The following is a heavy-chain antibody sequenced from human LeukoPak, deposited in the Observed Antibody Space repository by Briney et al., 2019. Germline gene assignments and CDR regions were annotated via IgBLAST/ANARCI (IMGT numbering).Heavy chain of an antibody. CDR2: ISYDGSNK. Sequence: GRSLRLSCAASGFTFSSYGMHWVRQAPGKGLEGVAVISYDGSNKYYADSVKGRFTISRDNSKNTLYLQMNSLRAEDTAEYYCAKDFSDIVATIGGCADYWGQGTLVTVSS. V-gene: IGHV3-30*18. J-gene: IGHJ4*02. D-gene: IGHD5-12*01. CDR1: GFTFSSYG. CDR3: AKDFSDIVATIGGCADY.